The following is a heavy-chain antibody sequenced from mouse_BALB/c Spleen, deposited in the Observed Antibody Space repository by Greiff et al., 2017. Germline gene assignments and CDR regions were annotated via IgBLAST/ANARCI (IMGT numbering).Heavy chain of an antibody. CDR3: ARHRTYAMDY. Sequence: EVKLVESGGGLVKPGGSLKLSCAASGFAFSSYDMSWVRQTPEKRLEWVAYISSGGGSTYYPDTVKGRFTISRDNAKNTLYLQMSSLKSEDTAMYYCARHRTYAMDYWGQGTSVTVSS. CDR2: ISSGGGST. CDR1: GFAFSSYD. J-gene: IGHJ4*01. V-gene: IGHV5-12-1*01.